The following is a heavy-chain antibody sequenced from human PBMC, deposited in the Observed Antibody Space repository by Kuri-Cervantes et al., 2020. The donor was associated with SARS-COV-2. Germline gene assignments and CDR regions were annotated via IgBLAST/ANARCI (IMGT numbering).Heavy chain of an antibody. J-gene: IGHJ6*03. V-gene: IGHV1-45*02. Sequence: SVKVSCKASGGTFSSYTISWVRQAPGQALEWMGWITPFNGNTNYAQKFQDRVTITRDRSMSTAYMELSRLRSDDTAVYYCASLYSSGWYPTSYYYMDVWGKGTTVTVSS. CDR3: ASLYSSGWYPTSYYYMDV. D-gene: IGHD6-19*01. CDR2: ITPFNGNT. CDR1: GGTFSSYT.